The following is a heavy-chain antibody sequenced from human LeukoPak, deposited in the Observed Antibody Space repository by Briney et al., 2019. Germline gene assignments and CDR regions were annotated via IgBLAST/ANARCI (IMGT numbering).Heavy chain of an antibody. D-gene: IGHD3-9*01. CDR2: ISNSGASS. CDR3: ARLYDILSGYHYYFDY. Sequence: GGSLRLSCVASGFTFHNYGMSWVRQAPGKGLEWVTTISNSGASSYYADSEMGRFTISRDNARNSLYLQMSSLRAEDTAVYYCARLYDILSGYHYYFDYWGQGILVTVSS. J-gene: IGHJ4*02. V-gene: IGHV3-23*01. CDR1: GFTFHNYG.